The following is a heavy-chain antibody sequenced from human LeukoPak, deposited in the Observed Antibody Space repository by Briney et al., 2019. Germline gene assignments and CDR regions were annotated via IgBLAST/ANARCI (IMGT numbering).Heavy chain of an antibody. CDR3: ARLRPRTNYDFSSGYYAFDY. Sequence: SETLSLTCTVSGASITNYFWGWIRQPPGKGLQWIGYVYSGAYYYNPSLVSRLTVSVNTAKNQFSLGLRSVTAADTAVYYCARLRPRTNYDFSSGYYAFDYWGQGTLVTVSS. CDR1: GASITNYF. D-gene: IGHD3-3*01. CDR2: VYSGAY. J-gene: IGHJ4*02. V-gene: IGHV4-4*09.